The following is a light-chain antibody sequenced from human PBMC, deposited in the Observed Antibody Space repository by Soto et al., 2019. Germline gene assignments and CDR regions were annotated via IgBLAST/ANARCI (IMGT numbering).Light chain of an antibody. V-gene: IGLV1-40*01. CDR3: QSYDSSLNVV. CDR2: GNS. J-gene: IGLJ2*01. Sequence: QSVLTQPPSVSGAPGQRVTISCTGSSSNIGSGYDVHWYQQLPGTAPKLLIYGNSNRPSGVPDRFSGSKSGTSASLAITGLQAEDEADYCSQSYDSSLNVVFGGGTKLTVL. CDR1: SSNIGSGYD.